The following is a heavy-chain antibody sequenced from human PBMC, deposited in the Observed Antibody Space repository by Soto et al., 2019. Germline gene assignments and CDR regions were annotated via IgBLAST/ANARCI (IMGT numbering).Heavy chain of an antibody. V-gene: IGHV5-51*01. CDR2: IYPGDSDT. CDR1: GYSFTSYW. Sequence: GESLKISCKGSGYSFTSYWIGWVRQMPGKGLEWMGIIYPGDSDTRYSPSFQGQVTISADKSISTAYLQWSSLKASDTAMYYCARDGGCSSTSCYPDYYYYGMDVWGQGTTVTVSS. D-gene: IGHD2-2*01. J-gene: IGHJ6*02. CDR3: ARDGGCSSTSCYPDYYYYGMDV.